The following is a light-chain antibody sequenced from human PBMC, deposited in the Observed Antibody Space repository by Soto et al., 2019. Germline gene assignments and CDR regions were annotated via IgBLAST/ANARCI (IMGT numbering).Light chain of an antibody. J-gene: IGLJ3*02. CDR3: SSYTISSTPV. V-gene: IGLV2-14*01. CDR2: EVN. Sequence: QSALTQPASVSGSPGQSITISCTGTSSDVGGYNYVSWYQQHPGKAPELIIYEVNNRPSGVSNRFSGSKSGNTASLTIPGLQAEDEADYYCSSYTISSTPVFGGGTKVTVL. CDR1: SSDVGGYNY.